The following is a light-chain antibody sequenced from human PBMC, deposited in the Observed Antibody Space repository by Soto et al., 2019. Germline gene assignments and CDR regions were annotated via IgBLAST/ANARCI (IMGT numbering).Light chain of an antibody. V-gene: IGLV2-14*01. CDR3: SSYTTSSTRV. Sequence: LTQPASVSGSPGQSIAISCTGSSSDVGIYNYVSWYQQHPGKVPKLIIYEVGNRPSGVSNRFSGSKSGNTASLTISGLQAEDEADYYCSSYTTSSTRVFGTGTKVTVL. J-gene: IGLJ1*01. CDR2: EVG. CDR1: SSDVGIYNY.